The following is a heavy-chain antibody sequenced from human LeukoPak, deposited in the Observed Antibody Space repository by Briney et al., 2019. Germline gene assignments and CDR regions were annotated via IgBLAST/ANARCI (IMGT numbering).Heavy chain of an antibody. Sequence: GGSLRLSCTVSGFTFRNYWMAWVRQAPGKGLEWVSNIRGHEGDKNSVDSVKGRFTISRDNAKKSLYLQMNSLRVEDTAVYYCARDVGGALDYWGQGTLVTVSS. CDR1: GFTFRNYW. J-gene: IGHJ4*02. CDR3: ARDVGGALDY. V-gene: IGHV3-7*03. D-gene: IGHD4-17*01. CDR2: IRGHEGDK.